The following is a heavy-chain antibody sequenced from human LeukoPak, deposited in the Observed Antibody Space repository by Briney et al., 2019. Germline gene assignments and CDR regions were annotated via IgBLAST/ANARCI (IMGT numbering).Heavy chain of an antibody. Sequence: SETLSLTCTVSGGSISSYYWSWIRQPPGKGLEWIGYVDHTGSTNFNPSLNGRVSTSRDTTNNLFSLRLRSVTAADTAVYFCARGRVSSSTWYSTYYYYFYMDVWGKGTTVTVSS. CDR3: ARGRVSSSTWYSTYYYYFYMDV. CDR2: VDHTGST. V-gene: IGHV4-59*01. D-gene: IGHD1-1*01. CDR1: GGSISSYY. J-gene: IGHJ6*03.